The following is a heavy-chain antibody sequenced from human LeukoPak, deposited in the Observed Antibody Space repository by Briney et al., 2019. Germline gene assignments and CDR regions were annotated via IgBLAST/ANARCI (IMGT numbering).Heavy chain of an antibody. J-gene: IGHJ4*02. CDR2: ISSSSSYI. Sequence: GGSLRLSCAASGFTFSSYSMNWVRQAPGKGLEWVSSISSSSSYIYYADSVKGRFTISRDNAKNSLYLQMNSLRAEDTAVYYCARDGGGAARRFDYWGQGTLVTVSS. CDR1: GFTFSSYS. D-gene: IGHD6-6*01. CDR3: ARDGGGAARRFDY. V-gene: IGHV3-21*01.